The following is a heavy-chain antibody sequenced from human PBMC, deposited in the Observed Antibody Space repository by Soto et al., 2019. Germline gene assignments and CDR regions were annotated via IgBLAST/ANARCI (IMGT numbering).Heavy chain of an antibody. CDR1: GYTFTSYA. CDR2: INAGNGNT. D-gene: IGHD1-26*01. CDR3: ARDLGATRNPDAFDI. Sequence: ASVKVSCKASGYTFTSYAMHWVRQAPGQRLEWMGWINAGNGNTKYSQKFQGRVTITRDTSTSTAYMELSSLRSEDTAVYYCARDLGATRNPDAFDIWGQGTMVTVSS. V-gene: IGHV1-3*01. J-gene: IGHJ3*02.